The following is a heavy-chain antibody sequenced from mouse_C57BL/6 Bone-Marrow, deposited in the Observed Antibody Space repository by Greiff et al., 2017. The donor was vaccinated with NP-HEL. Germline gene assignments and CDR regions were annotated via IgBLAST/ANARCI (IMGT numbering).Heavy chain of an antibody. Sequence: QVQLQQPGAELVMPGASVKLSCKASGYTFTSYWMHWVKQRPGQGLEWIGEIDPSDSYTTYNQTFKGKSTLTVDKSSSTAYMQLSSLTSEDSAVYYCARSDYTPRFAYWGQGTLVTVSA. V-gene: IGHV1-69*01. CDR3: ARSDYTPRFAY. CDR2: IDPSDSYT. CDR1: GYTFTSYW. D-gene: IGHD2-12*01. J-gene: IGHJ3*01.